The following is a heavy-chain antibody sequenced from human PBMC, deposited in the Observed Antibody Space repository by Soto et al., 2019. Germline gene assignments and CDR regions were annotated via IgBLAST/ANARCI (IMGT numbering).Heavy chain of an antibody. CDR3: TRDGPPFDY. Sequence: QVQLVQSGAELKKPGASVKVSCKASGYTFTTYAISWVRQAPGQGLEWMGWISAYNGNTKYAQNLQGRVPMTTDTSTSTAYMGLRSLRSDDTAVYYCTRDGPPFDYWGQGTLVTVSS. V-gene: IGHV1-18*01. J-gene: IGHJ4*02. CDR1: GYTFTTYA. CDR2: ISAYNGNT.